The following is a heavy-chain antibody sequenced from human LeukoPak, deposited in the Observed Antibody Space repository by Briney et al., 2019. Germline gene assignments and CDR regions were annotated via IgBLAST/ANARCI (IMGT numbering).Heavy chain of an antibody. CDR1: GFTFSDAW. CDR3: AKDNGSPSLVVVLVATAPDY. CDR2: ISYDGSQK. Sequence: GGSLRLSCAASGFTFSDAWMSWVRQAPGKGLEWVAVISYDGSQKYYADSVKGRFTISRDNSKNTVYLQMNSLSAEDTAVYYCAKDNGSPSLVVVLVATAPDYWGQGTLVTVSS. J-gene: IGHJ4*02. D-gene: IGHD2-15*01. V-gene: IGHV3-30*18.